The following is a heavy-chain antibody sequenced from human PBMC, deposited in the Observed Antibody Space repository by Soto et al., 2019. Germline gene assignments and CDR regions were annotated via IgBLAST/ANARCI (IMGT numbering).Heavy chain of an antibody. CDR1: GGSVTSDEDY. CDR3: ATESGSTYGYFDH. Sequence: SETLSLTCTVSGGSVTSDEDYWTWIRQSPGKGLEWIGHISNSGSTGYNPSLKTRLSMSVDRSKNQFTLRLTSVTAADTAVYFCATESGSTYGYFDHWGQGTQVTVSS. V-gene: IGHV4-30-4*01. D-gene: IGHD5-18*01. J-gene: IGHJ4*02. CDR2: ISNSGST.